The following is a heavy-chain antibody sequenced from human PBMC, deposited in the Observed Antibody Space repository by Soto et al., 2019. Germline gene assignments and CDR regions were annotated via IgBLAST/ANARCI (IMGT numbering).Heavy chain of an antibody. Sequence: EVQLVESGGGLVQPGGSLRLSCAASGFTFSSYWMAWVRQAPGKGLEWVAFIKEDGSQKYSADSVQGRFTISRDNAKNSLFLHMNSLRHADTAVYYCARAIVMFGVMIFYCDHCGQGTLLTVSS. CDR1: GFTFSSYW. V-gene: IGHV3-7*01. CDR2: IKEDGSQK. D-gene: IGHD3-3*01. J-gene: IGHJ4*02. CDR3: ARAIVMFGVMIFYCDH.